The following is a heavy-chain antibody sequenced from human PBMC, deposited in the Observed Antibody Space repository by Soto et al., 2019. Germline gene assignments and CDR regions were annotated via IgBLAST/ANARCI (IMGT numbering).Heavy chain of an antibody. J-gene: IGHJ5*02. CDR3: ARVGYSSGWYGGFDP. D-gene: IGHD6-19*01. CDR1: GGTFSSYT. CDR2: IIPILGIA. V-gene: IGHV1-69*02. Sequence: QVQLVQSGAEVKKPGSSVKVSCKASGGTFSSYTISWVRQAPGQGLEWMGRIIPILGIANYAQKFQGRVTITADKSTSTASLDLSSLRSEDTAVYYCARVGYSSGWYGGFDPWGQGTLVTVSS.